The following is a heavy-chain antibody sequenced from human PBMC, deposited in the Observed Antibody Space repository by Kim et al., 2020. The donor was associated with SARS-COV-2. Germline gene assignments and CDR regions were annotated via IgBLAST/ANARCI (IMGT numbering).Heavy chain of an antibody. V-gene: IGHV3-21*01. CDR3: ASDERVGAFDY. CDR1: GFTFSSYS. D-gene: IGHD1-26*01. J-gene: IGHJ4*02. Sequence: GGSQRLSCAASGFTFSSYSLHWVRQAPGKGLERVSSISSSSTYIYYVDSVKRRSTISRDNDKNSLFLQMNSLRAEDKAVYYCASDERVGAFDYWGQGTLVTVPS. CDR2: ISSSSTYI.